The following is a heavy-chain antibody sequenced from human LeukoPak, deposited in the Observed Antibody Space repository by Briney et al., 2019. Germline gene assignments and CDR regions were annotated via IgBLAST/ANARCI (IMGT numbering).Heavy chain of an antibody. V-gene: IGHV3-48*01. CDR1: GFTFSSYS. CDR2: ISSSSSTI. D-gene: IGHD6-19*01. J-gene: IGHJ5*02. CDR3: ARGGENQQWLVQGT. Sequence: SGGSLRLSCAASGFTFSSYSMNWVRQAPGKGLEWVSYISSSSSTIYYADSVKGRFTISRDNAKNSLYLQMNSLRAEDTAVYYCARGGENQQWLVQGTWGQGTLVTVSS.